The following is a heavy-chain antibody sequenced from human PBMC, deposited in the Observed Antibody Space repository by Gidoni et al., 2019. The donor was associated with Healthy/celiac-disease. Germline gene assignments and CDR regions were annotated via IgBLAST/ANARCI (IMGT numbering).Heavy chain of an antibody. CDR1: GFTFRSYG. Sequence: QVQLVESGGGVVQPGRSLRLSCAASGFTFRSYGMHWVRQAPGKGLEWVAVISYDGSNKYYADSVKGRFTISRDNSKNTLYLQMNSLRAEDTAVYYCAKDLGRWATMVRGVFDYWGQGTLVTVSS. CDR3: AKDLGRWATMVRGVFDY. V-gene: IGHV3-30*18. CDR2: ISYDGSNK. D-gene: IGHD3-10*01. J-gene: IGHJ4*02.